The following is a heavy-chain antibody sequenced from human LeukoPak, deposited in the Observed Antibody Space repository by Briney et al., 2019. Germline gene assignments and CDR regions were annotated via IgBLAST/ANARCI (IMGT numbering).Heavy chain of an antibody. Sequence: PSETLSLTSTVSRGSISRSSYYWGWIRQPPGKGLEWNGSIYYSGNTYYNPSLKSRVTISVDTSKNQFSLKLSSVTAADTAVYNCAGLQLKRHSYDDYWGQGTLVTVSS. CDR1: RGSISRSSYY. CDR2: IYYSGNT. CDR3: AGLQLKRHSYDDY. J-gene: IGHJ4*02. D-gene: IGHD1-1*01. V-gene: IGHV4-39*01.